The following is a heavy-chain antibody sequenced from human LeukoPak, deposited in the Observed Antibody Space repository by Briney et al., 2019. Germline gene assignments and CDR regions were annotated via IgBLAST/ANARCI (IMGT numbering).Heavy chain of an antibody. CDR2: MNPNSGGT. V-gene: IGHV1-8*01. CDR3: ATSSGHISTRDAFDI. J-gene: IGHJ3*02. CDR1: GYTFGSHD. Sequence: GASVKVSCKASGYTFGSHDINWVRRATGQGLEWMGWMNPNSGGTGFAQRFQGRVTMTRDTSISTAYMELSRLRSDDTAVYYCATSSGHISTRDAFDIWGQGTMVTVSS. D-gene: IGHD6-19*01.